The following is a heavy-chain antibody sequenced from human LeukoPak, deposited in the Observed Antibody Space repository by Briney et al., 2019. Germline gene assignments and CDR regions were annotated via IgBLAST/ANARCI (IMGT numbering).Heavy chain of an antibody. CDR1: RGSISGYY. V-gene: IGHV4-59*01. CDR3: TRGTVTTYYFDY. D-gene: IGHD4-17*01. CDR2: IYYSGST. J-gene: IGHJ4*02. Sequence: PSETLSLTCTVSRGSISGYYWSWIRQPPGKELEWIGYIYYSGSTNYNPTPKSRVTISVDTSKNQFSLQLSSVTAADTAVYYWTRGTVTTYYFDYWGQGTLVTVSS.